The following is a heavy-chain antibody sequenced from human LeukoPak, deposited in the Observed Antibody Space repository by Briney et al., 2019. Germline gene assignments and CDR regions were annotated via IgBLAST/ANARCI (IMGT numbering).Heavy chain of an antibody. V-gene: IGHV4-59*11. CDR3: ARDPRDYCSSTSCYHYAFDI. J-gene: IGHJ3*02. D-gene: IGHD2-2*01. CDR2: LYNSGST. CDR1: GDSISSHY. Sequence: SETLSLTCTVSGDSISSHYWSWIRQPPGKGLEWIGYLYNSGSTKYNPSLKSRVTISVDTSKNQFSLKLSSVTAADTAVYYCARDPRDYCSSTSCYHYAFDIWGQGTMVTVSS.